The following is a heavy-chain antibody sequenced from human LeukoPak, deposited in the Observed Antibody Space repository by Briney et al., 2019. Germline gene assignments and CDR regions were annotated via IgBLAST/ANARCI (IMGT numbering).Heavy chain of an antibody. CDR2: MLYSGNT. Sequence: SETLSLTCTVSGASITSYHWSWIRQPAGKGLEWIGRMLYSGNTDYNPSLKSRLTMSIDTSKNQFSLKLSSVTAADTAVYFCGFSEGDFWGQGALVTVSS. J-gene: IGHJ4*02. V-gene: IGHV4-4*07. D-gene: IGHD6-25*01. CDR1: GASITSYH. CDR3: GFSEGDF.